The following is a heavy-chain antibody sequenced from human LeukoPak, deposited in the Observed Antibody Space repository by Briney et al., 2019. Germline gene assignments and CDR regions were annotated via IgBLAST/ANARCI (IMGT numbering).Heavy chain of an antibody. J-gene: IGHJ6*02. V-gene: IGHV3-30-3*01. CDR1: GFTFSSYA. Sequence: GRSLRLSCAASGFTFSSYAMHWVRQAPGKGLEWVAVISYDGSNKYYADSVKGRFTISRDNSKNTLYPQMDSLRAEDTAVYYCAKGGCSSTSCSVYYGMDVWGQGTTVTVSS. D-gene: IGHD2-2*01. CDR2: ISYDGSNK. CDR3: AKGGCSSTSCSVYYGMDV.